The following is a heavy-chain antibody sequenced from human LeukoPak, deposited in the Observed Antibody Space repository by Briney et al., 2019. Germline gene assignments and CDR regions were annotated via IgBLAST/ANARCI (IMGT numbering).Heavy chain of an antibody. CDR2: ISYDGSNK. D-gene: IGHD6-19*01. Sequence: GRSLRLSCAASGFTFSSYAMHWVRQAPGKGLEWVAVISYDGSNKYYADSVKGRFTISRDNSKNTLYLQMNSLRAEDTAVYYCARDPEGYSSGWSFYFQHWGQGTLVTDSS. V-gene: IGHV3-30-3*01. J-gene: IGHJ1*01. CDR1: GFTFSSYA. CDR3: ARDPEGYSSGWSFYFQH.